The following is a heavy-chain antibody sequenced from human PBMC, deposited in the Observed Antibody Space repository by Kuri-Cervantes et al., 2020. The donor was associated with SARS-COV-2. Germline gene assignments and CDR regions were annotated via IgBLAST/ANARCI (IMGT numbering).Heavy chain of an antibody. CDR2: IDWDDDK. Sequence: SGPTLVKPTQTLTLTCTFSGFSLSTSGMRVSWIRQPPGKALEWLARIDWDDDKFYSTSLKTRLTISKDTSKNQVVLTMTNMDPVDTATYYCARSTTGFTAMVTDYFDYWAQGTLVTVSS. V-gene: IGHV2-70*04. CDR1: GFSLSTSGMR. J-gene: IGHJ4*02. D-gene: IGHD5-18*01. CDR3: ARSTTGFTAMVTDYFDY.